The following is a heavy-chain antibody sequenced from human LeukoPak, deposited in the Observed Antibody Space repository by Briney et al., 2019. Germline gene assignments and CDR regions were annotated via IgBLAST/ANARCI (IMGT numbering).Heavy chain of an antibody. V-gene: IGHV1-8*02. J-gene: IGHJ6*03. CDR1: GGTFSSYA. CDR2: MNPYNGNT. Sequence: GASVKVSCKASGGTFSSYAISWVRQATGQGLEWLGWMNPYNGNTGYAQKFQGRVTMTRNTSISTAYMEVSSLRPEDTAVYYCARGGLPYYSYYMDVWGKGTTVTVSS. CDR3: ARGGLPYYSYYMDV.